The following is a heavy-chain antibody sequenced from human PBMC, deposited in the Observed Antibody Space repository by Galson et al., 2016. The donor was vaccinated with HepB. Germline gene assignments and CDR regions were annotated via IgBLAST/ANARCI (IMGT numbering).Heavy chain of an antibody. D-gene: IGHD3-10*01. CDR3: ARPQMIIMSRGGLDH. J-gene: IGHJ4*02. V-gene: IGHV5-51*01. CDR2: IYPDDSDT. CDR1: GYSFANYW. Sequence: QSGAEVKKPGESLRISCRGSGYSFANYWIAWVRQMPGKGLEWLGVIYPDDSDTRYSPSFQGQVTFSLDMSISTAYLEWNTLKASDTAVYYCARPQMIIMSRGGLDHWGQGTPVTVSS.